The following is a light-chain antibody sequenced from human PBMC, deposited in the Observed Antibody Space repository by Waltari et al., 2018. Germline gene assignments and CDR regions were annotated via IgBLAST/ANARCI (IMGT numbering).Light chain of an antibody. CDR1: QSVSTIS. V-gene: IGKV3-20*01. CDR2: GTS. J-gene: IGKJ4*01. CDR3: QQYDGIVVT. Sequence: EIVLTQSPGTLSLSPGVRATLSCRASQSVSTISLTWYQQKPGQAPRLLIYGTSSRATGIPDRFSGSGSGTDFTLTISRLQPEDFAIYYCQQYDGIVVTFGGGTKVEI.